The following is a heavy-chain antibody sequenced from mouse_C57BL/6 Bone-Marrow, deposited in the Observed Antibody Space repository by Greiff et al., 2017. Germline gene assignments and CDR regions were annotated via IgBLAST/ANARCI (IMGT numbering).Heavy chain of an antibody. CDR3: TTGIYDGYYEDS. Sequence: VQLHQSGAELVRPGASVKLSCTASGFNIKDDYMPWVKQRPEQGLEWIGWIDPENGDTEYASKFQGKATITADTSSNTAYLQLSSLTSEDTAVYYCTTGIYDGYYEDSWGQGTTLTVSS. V-gene: IGHV14-4*01. D-gene: IGHD2-3*01. CDR1: GFNIKDDY. CDR2: IDPENGDT. J-gene: IGHJ2*01.